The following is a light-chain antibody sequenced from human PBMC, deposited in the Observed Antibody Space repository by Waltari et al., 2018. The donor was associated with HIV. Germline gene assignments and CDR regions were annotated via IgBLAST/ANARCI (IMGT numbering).Light chain of an antibody. CDR3: QVWDSSADHRV. Sequence: SFVLTQPPSVAVAPGETARVTCGGNNIGSQNVFWYHQQPGQAPLLVIGAYSERPSGIPERFSGSNSGNTASLTISRVEAGDEADYYCQVWDSSADHRVFGGGTKLTVL. V-gene: IGLV3-21*04. J-gene: IGLJ2*01. CDR1: NIGSQN. CDR2: AYS.